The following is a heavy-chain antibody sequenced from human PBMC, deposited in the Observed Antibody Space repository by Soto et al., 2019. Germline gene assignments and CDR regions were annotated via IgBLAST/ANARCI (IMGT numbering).Heavy chain of an antibody. D-gene: IGHD6-13*01. CDR3: AKDFLAAAAYAFDY. Sequence: PGGSLRLSCAASGFTLSGYAMDWVRQAPGKGLEWVSAISGSGGSTYYADSVKGRFTISRDNSKNTLYLQMNSLRAEDTAVYYCAKDFLAAAAYAFDYWGQGTLVTVSS. V-gene: IGHV3-23*01. J-gene: IGHJ4*02. CDR2: ISGSGGST. CDR1: GFTLSGYA.